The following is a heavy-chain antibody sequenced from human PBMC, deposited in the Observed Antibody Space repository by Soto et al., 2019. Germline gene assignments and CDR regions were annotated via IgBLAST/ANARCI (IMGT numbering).Heavy chain of an antibody. V-gene: IGHV1-18*04. Sequence: QIQLVQSGAEVKKPGASVKVSCKASGYSFTSYGITWVRQAPGQGPEWLGWITAENGNTNYAQKFQGRSTMTTDTATNTAFMELSGLMSDDTAVYYCARVVLKCLPTSGFDYWGQGTLVTVSS. D-gene: IGHD3-22*01. J-gene: IGHJ4*02. CDR2: ITAENGNT. CDR1: GYSFTSYG. CDR3: ARVVLKCLPTSGFDY.